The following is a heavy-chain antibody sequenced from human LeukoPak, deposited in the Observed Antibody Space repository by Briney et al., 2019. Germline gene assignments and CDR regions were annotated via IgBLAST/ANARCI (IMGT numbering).Heavy chain of an antibody. CDR2: ISYDGSNK. CDR3: ARLALAPGEDAFDI. J-gene: IGHJ3*02. Sequence: PGGSLRLSCAASGFTFSYAWINWVRQAPGKGLEWVAVISYDGSNKYYADSVKGRFTISRDNAKNSLYLQMNSLRAEDTAVYYCARLALAPGEDAFDIWGQGTMVTVSS. V-gene: IGHV3-30-3*01. CDR1: GFTFSYAW. D-gene: IGHD3-16*01.